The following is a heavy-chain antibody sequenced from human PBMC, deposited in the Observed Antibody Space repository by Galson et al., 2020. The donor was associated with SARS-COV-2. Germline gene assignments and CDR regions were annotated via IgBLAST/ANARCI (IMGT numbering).Heavy chain of an antibody. CDR2: IYYSGST. CDR1: GGSISSYY. CDR3: ARAAQTYYDFWGVYYNAPLLDY. V-gene: IGHV4-59*01. Sequence: SETLSLTCTVSGGSISSYYWSWIRQPPGKGLEWIGYIYYSGSTNYNPSLKSRVTISVDTSKNQFSLKLSSVTAADTAVYYCARAAQTYYDFWGVYYNAPLLDYWGQGTLVPVSS. D-gene: IGHD3-3*01. J-gene: IGHJ4*02.